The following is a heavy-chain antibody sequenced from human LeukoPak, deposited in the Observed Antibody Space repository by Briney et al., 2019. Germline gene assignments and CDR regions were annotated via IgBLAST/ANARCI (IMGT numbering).Heavy chain of an antibody. V-gene: IGHV7-4-1*02. Sequence: RRASVKVSCKPCRYTFTSYAMNWVRQAPGQGLEWMGWINTNTGNPTYAQGSTGGVVFSLDTSVSTAYLHISSLKAEETAVYYCARSLELVVADNYYYYYMDVWGKGTTVTVSS. D-gene: IGHD2-15*01. CDR2: INTNTGNP. CDR3: ARSLELVVADNYYYYYMDV. J-gene: IGHJ6*03. CDR1: RYTFTSYA.